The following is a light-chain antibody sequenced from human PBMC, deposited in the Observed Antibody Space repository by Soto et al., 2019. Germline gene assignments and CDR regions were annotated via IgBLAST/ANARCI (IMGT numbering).Light chain of an antibody. CDR1: SSDVGGYNY. CDR3: SSYTSSSTPRYV. CDR2: EVS. V-gene: IGLV2-14*01. J-gene: IGLJ1*01. Sequence: LTQPASVSGSPGQSITISCTGTSSDVGGYNYVSWYQQHPGKAPKLMIYEVSNRPSGVSNRFSGSKSGNTASLTISGLQAEDEADYYCSSYTSSSTPRYVFGTGTKVTVL.